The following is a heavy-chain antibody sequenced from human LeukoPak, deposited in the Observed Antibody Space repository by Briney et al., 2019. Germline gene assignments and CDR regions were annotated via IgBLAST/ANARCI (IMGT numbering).Heavy chain of an antibody. CDR1: GFTFSSYA. J-gene: IGHJ4*02. Sequence: PGGSLRLSCAASGFTFSSYAMSWVRQAPGKGLEWVSAISGSGGSTYYADSVKGRFTISRDNSKNTLYLQMNSLRAEDTAVYYCAKAPTGGYSSGYYNYWGQGTLVTASS. V-gene: IGHV3-23*01. CDR2: ISGSGGST. CDR3: AKAPTGGYSSGYYNY. D-gene: IGHD3-22*01.